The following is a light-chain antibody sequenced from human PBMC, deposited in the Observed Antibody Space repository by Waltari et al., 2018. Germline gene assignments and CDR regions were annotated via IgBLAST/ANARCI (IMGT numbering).Light chain of an antibody. CDR3: QTGGHGTWV. J-gene: IGLJ3*02. Sequence: QLVLTQSPSASASLGASVKLTCPLSSRPSSHVLPWYPQRPEKGPRYLMKVNRDGSHSKGDKIPDRFSGSSSGAEHYLTISSLQSEDEADYYCQTGGHGTWVFGGGTKLTVL. V-gene: IGLV4-69*01. CDR1: SRPSSHV. CDR2: VNRDGSH.